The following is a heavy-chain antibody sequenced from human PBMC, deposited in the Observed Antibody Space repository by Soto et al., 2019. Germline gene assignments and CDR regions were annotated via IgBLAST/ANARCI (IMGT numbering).Heavy chain of an antibody. D-gene: IGHD2-15*01. CDR3: AGPGFCSGGSCPPNYYYYYGMDV. CDR2: IIPIFGTA. J-gene: IGHJ6*02. CDR1: GGTFSSYA. Sequence: QVQLVQSGAEVKKPGSSVKVSCKASGGTFSSYAISWVRQAPGQGLEWMGGIIPIFGTADYAQKFQGRVTITADESTSTAYMELSSLRSEDTAVYYCAGPGFCSGGSCPPNYYYYYGMDVWGQGTTVTVSS. V-gene: IGHV1-69*12.